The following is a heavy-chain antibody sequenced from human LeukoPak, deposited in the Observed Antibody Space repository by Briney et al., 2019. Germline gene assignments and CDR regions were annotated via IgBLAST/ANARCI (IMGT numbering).Heavy chain of an antibody. CDR3: ARVKGYSYAQDAFDI. Sequence: SETLSLTCTVSGGSISSYYWSWLRQPPGKGLEWIGYIYYSGSTNYNPSLKSRVTISVDTSKNQFSLKLSSVTAADTAVYYCARVKGYSYAQDAFDIWGQGTMVTVSS. CDR1: GGSISSYY. D-gene: IGHD5-18*01. V-gene: IGHV4-59*01. CDR2: IYYSGST. J-gene: IGHJ3*02.